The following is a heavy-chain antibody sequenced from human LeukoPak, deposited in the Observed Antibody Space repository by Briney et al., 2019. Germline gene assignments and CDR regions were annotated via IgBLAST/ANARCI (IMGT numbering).Heavy chain of an antibody. D-gene: IGHD5-24*01. J-gene: IGHJ4*02. V-gene: IGHV4-59*12. CDR1: GGSISSYY. CDR2: IYYSGST. CDR3: ARERPRRDGYKFDY. Sequence: SETLSLTCTVSGGSISSYYWSWIRQPPGKGLEWIGYIYYSGSTNYNPSLKSRVTISVDTSKNQFSLKLSSVTAADTAVYYCARERPRRDGYKFDYWGQGTLVTVSS.